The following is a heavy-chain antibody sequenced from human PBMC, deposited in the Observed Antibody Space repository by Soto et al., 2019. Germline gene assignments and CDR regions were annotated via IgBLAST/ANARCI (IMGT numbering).Heavy chain of an antibody. V-gene: IGHV1-2*04. Sequence: QVQLVQSGAEVKKPGASVKVSCKASGYTFTGYYMHWVRQAPGQGLEWMGWINPNSGGTNYAQKFQGWVTMTRDTSISTVYMELSRLRSDDTAVYYCARAVNYDFWSGYYYDYWGQGTLVTVSS. CDR3: ARAVNYDFWSGYYYDY. CDR1: GYTFTGYY. CDR2: INPNSGGT. J-gene: IGHJ4*02. D-gene: IGHD3-3*01.